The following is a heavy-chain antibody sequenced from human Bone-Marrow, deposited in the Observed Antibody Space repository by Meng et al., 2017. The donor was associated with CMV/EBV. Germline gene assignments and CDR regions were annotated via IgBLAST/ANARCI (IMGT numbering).Heavy chain of an antibody. CDR2: IKPDGSEM. CDR3: ARDLTTIPGQNY. V-gene: IGHV3-7*01. CDR1: GFTVSSNY. J-gene: IGHJ4*02. Sequence: GESLKISCAASGFTVSSNYMSWVRQAPGKGLEWVANIKPDGSEMYYLDSMKGRFTISRDNAKNSLYLQINSLRAEDTAVYYCARDLTTIPGQNYWGQGTLVTVSS. D-gene: IGHD4-11*01.